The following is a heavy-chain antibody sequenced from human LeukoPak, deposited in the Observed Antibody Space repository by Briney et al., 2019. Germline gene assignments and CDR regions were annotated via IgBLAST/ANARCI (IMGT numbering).Heavy chain of an antibody. Sequence: SETLSLTCTVSGGSINSLDLWSWVRQPPGKGLEWIGEMYLSGTTHSNPSVKSRVTISIDKSKNQFFLNLSSVTAADTAVYYCAGLVGRYSSGLYYYYFDYWGQGTLVTVSS. D-gene: IGHD3-22*01. CDR2: MYLSGTT. CDR3: AGLVGRYSSGLYYYYFDY. J-gene: IGHJ4*02. V-gene: IGHV4-4*02. CDR1: GGSINSLDL.